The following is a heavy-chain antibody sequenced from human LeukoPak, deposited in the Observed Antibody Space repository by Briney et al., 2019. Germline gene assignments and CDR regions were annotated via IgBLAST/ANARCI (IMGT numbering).Heavy chain of an antibody. CDR3: ARGIAAASERAFDI. V-gene: IGHV4-59*12. J-gene: IGHJ3*02. D-gene: IGHD6-13*01. CDR1: GGSICSYY. CDR2: IYYSGST. Sequence: SETLSLTCTVSGGSICSYYWSWIRQPPGKGLEWIGYIYYSGSTNYNPSLKSRVTMSVDTSKNQFSLKLRSVTAADTAVYYCARGIAAASERAFDIWGQGTMVTVSS.